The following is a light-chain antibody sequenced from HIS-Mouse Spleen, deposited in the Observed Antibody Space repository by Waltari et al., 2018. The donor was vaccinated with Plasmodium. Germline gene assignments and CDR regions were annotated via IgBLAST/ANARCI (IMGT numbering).Light chain of an antibody. CDR3: QQYNNWSFT. V-gene: IGKV3-15*01. J-gene: IGKJ3*01. Sequence: EIVITQSPATLSLSPGERATLSCRASQSVSSNLAWYQQKPGHAPRLLIDGAYTRGTGIPSRFSGSGSGTEVTLTIISLQSEDFAVYYCQQYNNWSFTFGP. CDR2: GAY. CDR1: QSVSSN.